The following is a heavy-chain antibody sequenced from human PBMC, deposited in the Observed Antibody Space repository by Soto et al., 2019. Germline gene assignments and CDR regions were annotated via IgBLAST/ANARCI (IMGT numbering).Heavy chain of an antibody. CDR3: AKDIWVKAIVVVVAATAFDY. CDR1: GFTFSSYA. V-gene: IGHV3-23*01. D-gene: IGHD2-15*01. J-gene: IGHJ4*02. Sequence: GGSLRLSCAASGFTFSSYAMSWVRQAPGKGLEWVSAISGSGGSTYYADSVKGRFTISRDNSKNTLYLQMNSLRAEDTAVYYCAKDIWVKAIVVVVAATAFDYWGQGTLVTVSS. CDR2: ISGSGGST.